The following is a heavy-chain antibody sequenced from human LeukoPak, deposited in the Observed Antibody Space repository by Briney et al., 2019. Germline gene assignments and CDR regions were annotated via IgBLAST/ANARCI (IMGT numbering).Heavy chain of an antibody. CDR2: ISGRGTSI. D-gene: IGHD3-3*01. CDR3: LRNDTSGVGLDY. CDR1: GFTFTNYA. J-gene: IGHJ4*02. Sequence: GESLRLSCAASGFTFTNYAMSWVRQAPGKGLQWVSNISGRGTSINYADSVKGRFSISRDNSKNTMYLQMNSLRAEDTAVYYSLRNDTSGVGLDYWGPGALVTVSS. V-gene: IGHV3-23*01.